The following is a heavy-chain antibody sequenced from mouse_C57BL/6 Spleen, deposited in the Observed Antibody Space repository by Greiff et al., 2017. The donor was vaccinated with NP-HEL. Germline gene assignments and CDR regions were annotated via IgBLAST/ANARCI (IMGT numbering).Heavy chain of an antibody. D-gene: IGHD1-1*01. V-gene: IGHV1-50*01. CDR3: ARLSITTVVARAMDY. CDR1: GYTFTSYW. CDR2: IDPSDSYT. Sequence: QVQLQQPGAELVKPGASVKLSCKASGYTFTSYWMQWVKQRPGQGLAWIGEIDPSDSYTNYNQKFKGKATLTVDTSSSTAYMQLSSLTSEDSAVYYCARLSITTVVARAMDYWGQGTSVTVSS. J-gene: IGHJ4*01.